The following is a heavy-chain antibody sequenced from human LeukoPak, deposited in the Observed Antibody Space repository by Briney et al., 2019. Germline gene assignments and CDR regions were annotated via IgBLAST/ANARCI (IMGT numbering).Heavy chain of an antibody. CDR1: DDSITTYY. CDR3: ARAKKAVAGFFDY. CDR2: IYYSGST. Sequence: SETLSLTXTVSDDSITTYYWSWVRQPPGKGLEWIGYIYYSGSTNYNPSLKSRVSISIDTSKNQLSLKLSSVTAADTAVYYCARAKKAVAGFFDYWGQGTLVIVSS. D-gene: IGHD6-19*01. V-gene: IGHV4-59*01. J-gene: IGHJ4*02.